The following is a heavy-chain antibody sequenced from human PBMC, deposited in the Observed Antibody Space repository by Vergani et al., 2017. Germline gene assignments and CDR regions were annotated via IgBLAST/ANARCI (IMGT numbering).Heavy chain of an antibody. CDR3: ARSYDFWSGYYDDAFDI. D-gene: IGHD3-3*01. V-gene: IGHV4-59*06. CDR2: IYYSGST. Sequence: QVQLQESGPGLVKPSETLSLTCTVSGGSISSYYWSWIRQPPGKGLEWIGYIYYSGSTYYNPSLKSRVTISVDTSKNQFSLKLSSVTAADTAVYYCARSYDFWSGYYDDAFDIWGQGTMVTVSS. CDR1: GGSISSYY. J-gene: IGHJ3*02.